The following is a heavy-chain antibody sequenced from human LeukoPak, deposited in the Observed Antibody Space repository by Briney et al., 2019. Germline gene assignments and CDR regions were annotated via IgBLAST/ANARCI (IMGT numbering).Heavy chain of an antibody. CDR2: IYDSGST. J-gene: IGHJ5*02. CDR1: GGSIRSSYYY. CDR3: ARRLTQYDCFDP. Sequence: KPSETLSLTCTVSGGSIRSSYYYWGWIRQPPGKGLEWIGSIYDSGSTYYNPSLKSRVTISVDTSKNQFSLKLNSVTAADTAVYYCARRLTQYDCFDPWGQGILVTVSS. D-gene: IGHD2-2*01. V-gene: IGHV4-39*01.